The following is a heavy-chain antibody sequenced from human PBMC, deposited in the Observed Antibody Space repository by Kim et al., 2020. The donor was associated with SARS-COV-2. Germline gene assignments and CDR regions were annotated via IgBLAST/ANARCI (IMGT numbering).Heavy chain of an antibody. Sequence: QKFQGRVTLTRDTSTSTVYMELSSLRSEDTAVFYCARGREYSSSAYYFDYWGQGTLVTVSS. V-gene: IGHV1-46*01. J-gene: IGHJ4*02. CDR3: ARGREYSSSAYYFDY. D-gene: IGHD6-6*01.